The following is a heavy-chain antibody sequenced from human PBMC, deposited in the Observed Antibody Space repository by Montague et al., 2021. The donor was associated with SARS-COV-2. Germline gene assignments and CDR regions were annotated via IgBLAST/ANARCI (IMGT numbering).Heavy chain of an antibody. CDR3: ARDRGYGDFYYYGMDV. J-gene: IGHJ6*02. CDR2: ISSSGSTI. V-gene: IGHV3-48*03. D-gene: IGHD3-10*01. Sequence: SLRLSCAASGFTFSNYEMNWVRQTPGKGLEWVLYISSSGSTISYADSVKVRFTISRDNAQYSLYLQMNSLRAEDTGVYYCARDRGYGDFYYYGMDVWGQGTTVTVSS. CDR1: GFTFSNYE.